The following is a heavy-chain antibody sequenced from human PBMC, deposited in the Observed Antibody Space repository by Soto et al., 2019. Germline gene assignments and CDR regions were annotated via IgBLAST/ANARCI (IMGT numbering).Heavy chain of an antibody. CDR3: SRSSVATIDYYYYGMDV. J-gene: IGHJ6*02. V-gene: IGHV1-24*01. Sequence: ASVKVSCKVSGYTLTELSMHWVRQAPGKGLEWMGGFDPEDGETIYAQKFQGRVTMTEDTSTDTAYMELSSLRSEDTAVYYCSRSSVATIDYYYYGMDVWGQGTTVTVSS. CDR2: FDPEDGET. D-gene: IGHD5-12*01. CDR1: GYTLTELS.